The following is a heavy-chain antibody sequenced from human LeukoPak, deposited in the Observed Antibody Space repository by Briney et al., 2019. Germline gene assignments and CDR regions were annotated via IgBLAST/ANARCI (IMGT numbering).Heavy chain of an antibody. J-gene: IGHJ4*02. D-gene: IGHD3-10*01. CDR1: GGSISSGGYY. CDR3: ARDHRGISDY. Sequence: SQTLSLTCTVSGGSISSGGYYWSWIRQPPGKGLEWIGYIYHSGSTNYNPSLKSRVTISVDTSKNQFSLKLSSVTAADTAVYYCARDHRGISDYWGQGTLVTVSS. V-gene: IGHV4-30-2*01. CDR2: IYHSGST.